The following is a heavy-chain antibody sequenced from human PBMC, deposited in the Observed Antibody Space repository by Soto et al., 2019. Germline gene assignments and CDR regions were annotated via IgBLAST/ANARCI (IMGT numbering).Heavy chain of an antibody. Sequence: QVQLVPSGAEVKKPGSSVKVSCKASGGTFSSYAISWVRQAPGPGLEWMGGIIPIFGTANYAQKFQGRVTLTADESTSTAYMELSSLRSEDTAVYYCAREGRDGYNQLDYWGQGTLVTVSS. CDR1: GGTFSSYA. V-gene: IGHV1-69*01. CDR3: AREGRDGYNQLDY. D-gene: IGHD5-12*01. J-gene: IGHJ4*02. CDR2: IIPIFGTA.